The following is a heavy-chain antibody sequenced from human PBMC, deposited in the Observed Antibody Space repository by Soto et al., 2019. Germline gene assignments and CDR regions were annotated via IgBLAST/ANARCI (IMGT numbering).Heavy chain of an antibody. D-gene: IGHD1-7*01. J-gene: IGHJ4*02. CDR1: VFTFISYA. CDR2: ISGSGGST. V-gene: IGHV3-23*01. Sequence: GRSLRLSCAPSVFTFISYAMSWVRQAPGKGLEWVSAISGSGGSTYYADSVKGRFTISRDNSKNTLYLQMNSLRAEDTAVYYCAKGALKLELDYGGQGTLVTVYS. CDR3: AKGALKLELDY.